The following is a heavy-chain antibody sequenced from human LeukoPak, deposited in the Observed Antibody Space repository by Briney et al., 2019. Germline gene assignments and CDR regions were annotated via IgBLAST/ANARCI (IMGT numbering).Heavy chain of an antibody. CDR2: INPNSGGT. CDR3: ARFGSKIQIRFLEWSLSLDI. V-gene: IGHV1-2*02. CDR1: GYIFTGYY. Sequence: ASVKVSCKASGYIFTGYYMHWVRQAPGQGLEWMGWINPNSGGTNYAQKFQGRVTMTRDTSISTAYMDLSRLRSDDTAIYYCARFGSKIQIRFLEWSLSLDIWGQGTLVTVSS. D-gene: IGHD3-3*01. J-gene: IGHJ3*02.